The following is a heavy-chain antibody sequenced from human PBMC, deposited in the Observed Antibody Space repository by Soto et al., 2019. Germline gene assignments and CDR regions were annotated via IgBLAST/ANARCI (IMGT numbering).Heavy chain of an antibody. CDR1: GFTFSSYG. D-gene: IGHD3-22*01. V-gene: IGHV3-33*01. CDR3: ARDLPYYYDSSGQVDY. J-gene: IGHJ4*02. CDR2: IWYDGSNK. Sequence: LRLSFAASGFTFSSYGMHWVRQAPGKGLEWVAVIWYDGSNKYYADSVKGRFTISRDNSKNTLYLQMNSLRAEDTAVYYCARDLPYYYDSSGQVDYWGQGTLVTV.